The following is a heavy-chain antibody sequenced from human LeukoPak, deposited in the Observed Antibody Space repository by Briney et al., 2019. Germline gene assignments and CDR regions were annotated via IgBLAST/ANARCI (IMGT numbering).Heavy chain of an antibody. CDR3: ARGEWFANSWPYFDY. V-gene: IGHV4-61*09. CDR1: GGSISSSSYY. CDR2: IYPSGST. J-gene: IGHJ4*02. D-gene: IGHD3-3*01. Sequence: PSETLSLTCTVSGGSISSSSYYWNWIRQPAGKGLEWIGHIYPSGSTNYNPSLKSRVTMSVDTSKNQFSLKLSSVIAADTAVYYCARGEWFANSWPYFDYWGQGSLVTVSS.